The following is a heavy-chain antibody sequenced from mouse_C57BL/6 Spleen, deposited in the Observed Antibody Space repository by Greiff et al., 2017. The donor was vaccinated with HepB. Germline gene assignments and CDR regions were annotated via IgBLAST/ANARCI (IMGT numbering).Heavy chain of an antibody. Sequence: QVQLQQSGAELVKPGASVKLSCKASGYTFTSYWMQWVKQRPGQGLEWIGEIDPSDSYTNYNQKFKGKATLTVDTSSSTAYMQLSSLTSEDSAVYYCARITTVGYWYFDVWGTGTTVTVSS. J-gene: IGHJ1*03. V-gene: IGHV1-50*01. CDR3: ARITTVGYWYFDV. D-gene: IGHD1-1*01. CDR1: GYTFTSYW. CDR2: IDPSDSYT.